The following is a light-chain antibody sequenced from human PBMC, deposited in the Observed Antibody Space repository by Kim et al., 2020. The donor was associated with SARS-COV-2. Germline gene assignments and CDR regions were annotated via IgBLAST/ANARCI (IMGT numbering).Light chain of an antibody. J-gene: IGKJ1*01. CDR3: QQYNNWPRT. V-gene: IGKV3-15*01. Sequence: EIVMTQSPATLSVSPGERATLSCRASQSVSSNLVWYQRKPGQAPRLLIYGASTRATGIPARFSGSGSGTDFTLTINSLQSEDFAVYYCQQYNNWPRTFGQGTKVEIK. CDR1: QSVSSN. CDR2: GAS.